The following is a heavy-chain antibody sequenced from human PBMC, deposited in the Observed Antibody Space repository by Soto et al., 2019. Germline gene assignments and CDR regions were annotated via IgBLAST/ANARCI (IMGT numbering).Heavy chain of an antibody. D-gene: IGHD2-2*01. J-gene: IGHJ6*02. Sequence: QVQLQESGPGVVKPSQTLSLTCTVSGGSISSGDYYWSWIRQPPGKGLEWIGYIYYSGSTYYNPYLKSRVTISVDTSKNQFSLKLSSVTAADTAVYYCARGSGYCSSTSCYEEGYYYYGMDVWGQGTTVTVSS. CDR2: IYYSGST. V-gene: IGHV4-30-4*01. CDR1: GGSISSGDYY. CDR3: ARGSGYCSSTSCYEEGYYYYGMDV.